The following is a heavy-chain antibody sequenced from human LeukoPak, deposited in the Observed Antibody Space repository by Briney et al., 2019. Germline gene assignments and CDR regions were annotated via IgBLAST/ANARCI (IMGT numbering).Heavy chain of an antibody. CDR2: IYTSGST. CDR1: GGSISSYF. V-gene: IGHV4-4*07. D-gene: IGHD2-15*01. J-gene: IGHJ5*02. CDR3: ARVMVVATTLAWLDP. Sequence: SETLSLTCTVSGGSISSYFWNWIRQPAGKGLEWIGRIYTSGSTTYNPSLKSRLTMSVDNAKNQLSLKLSTVTAADTAVYYCARVMVVATTLAWLDPWGQGTLVTVSS.